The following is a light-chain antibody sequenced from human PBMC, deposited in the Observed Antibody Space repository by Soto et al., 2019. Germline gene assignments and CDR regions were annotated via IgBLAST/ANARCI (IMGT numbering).Light chain of an antibody. V-gene: IGKV3-20*01. CDR2: TAS. CDR3: QQYSRAPIT. CDR1: QSVSSSY. J-gene: IGKJ5*01. Sequence: EIVLTQSPATLSLSPGERATLSCRASQSVSSSYLAWYQQKPGQAPRLLIYTASRRATGIPDRFSGSGSGTDFTLTISRLEPEDSAVYYCQQYSRAPITFGQGTRLEI.